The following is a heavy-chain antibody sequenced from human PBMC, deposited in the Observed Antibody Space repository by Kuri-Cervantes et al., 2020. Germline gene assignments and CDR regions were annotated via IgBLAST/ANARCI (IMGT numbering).Heavy chain of an antibody. CDR3: ARDSGYDSRGAFDY. V-gene: IGHV3-7*01. Sequence: GESLKISCGASGFTFSSYWMSWVRQAPGKGLEWVANIKQDGSEKYYVDSVKGRFTTSRDNAKNSLYLQMNSLRAEDTAVYYCARDSGYDSRGAFDYWGQGTLVTVSS. CDR2: IKQDGSEK. J-gene: IGHJ4*02. D-gene: IGHD3-22*01. CDR1: GFTFSSYW.